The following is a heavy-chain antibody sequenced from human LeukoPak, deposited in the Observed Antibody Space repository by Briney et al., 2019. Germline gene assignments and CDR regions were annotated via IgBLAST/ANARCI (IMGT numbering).Heavy chain of an antibody. Sequence: GGSLRLSCAASGFTFSSYGMNWVRQAPGQGLEWVSWISTNSGTIYYAEYLQGRFTISSDTSKNTPYLNMNSLRSEDTAVYYCARGSVLLASSDYWGQGTLVTVSS. J-gene: IGHJ4*02. CDR1: GFTFSSYG. CDR3: ARGSVLLASSDY. CDR2: ISTNSGTI. V-gene: IGHV3-48*01. D-gene: IGHD2-15*01.